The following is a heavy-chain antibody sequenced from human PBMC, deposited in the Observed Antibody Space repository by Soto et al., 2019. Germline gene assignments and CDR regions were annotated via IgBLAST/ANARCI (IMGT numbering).Heavy chain of an antibody. Sequence: PGGSLRLSCAASGFTFDDYAMHWVRQAPGKGLEWVSGISWNSGSIGYADSVKGRFTISRDNAKNSLYPQMNSLRAEDTALYYCAKDIGNYDLYGMGVWGQGTTVTVSS. J-gene: IGHJ6*02. D-gene: IGHD4-4*01. V-gene: IGHV3-9*01. CDR1: GFTFDDYA. CDR2: ISWNSGSI. CDR3: AKDIGNYDLYGMGV.